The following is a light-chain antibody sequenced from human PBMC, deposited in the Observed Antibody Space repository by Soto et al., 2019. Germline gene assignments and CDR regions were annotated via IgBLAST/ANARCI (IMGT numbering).Light chain of an antibody. CDR2: GAS. J-gene: IGKJ4*01. CDR1: QSVGSNS. V-gene: IGKV3-20*01. CDR3: QQDGTSPPLT. Sequence: EFVLTQSPGTLSLSPGERATLSCRASQSVGSNSLAWYQQKPGQAPRILIYGASTRATGIPDRFSGSGSGTDFTLTISRLEPEDFAVYYCQQDGTSPPLTFGGGTKVEIK.